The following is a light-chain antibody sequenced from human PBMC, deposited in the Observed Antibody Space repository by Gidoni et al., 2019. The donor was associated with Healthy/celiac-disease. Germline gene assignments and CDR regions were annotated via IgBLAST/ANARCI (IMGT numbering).Light chain of an antibody. J-gene: IGLJ3*02. CDR3: SSYTSSSTLV. Sequence: SPGQSITISCTGTSSDVGGYNYVSWYQQHPGKAPNLMIYEVSTRPSGVSNRFSGSKSGNTASLTISGLQAEDEADYYCSSYTSSSTLVFGGGTKLTVL. CDR2: EVS. V-gene: IGLV2-14*01. CDR1: SSDVGGYNY.